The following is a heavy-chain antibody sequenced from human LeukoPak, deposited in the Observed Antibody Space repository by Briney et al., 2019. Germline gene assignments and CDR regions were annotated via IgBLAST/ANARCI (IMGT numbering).Heavy chain of an antibody. J-gene: IGHJ4*02. CDR1: GASISSGSYY. CDR2: IYTSGST. V-gene: IGHV4-61*02. D-gene: IGHD1-26*01. CDR3: ARGLVGATVGDY. Sequence: IPSQTLSLTCTVSGASISSGSYYWSWIRQPAGKGLEWIGRIYTSGSTNYNPSLKSRVTISVDTSKNQFSLKLSSVTAADTAVYYCARGLVGATVGDYWGQGTLVTVSS.